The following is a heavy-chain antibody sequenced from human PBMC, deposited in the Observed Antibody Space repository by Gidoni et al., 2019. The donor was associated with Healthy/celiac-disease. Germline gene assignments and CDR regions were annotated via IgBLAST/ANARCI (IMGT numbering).Heavy chain of an antibody. CDR1: GCSISSRSYY. CDR3: ARISEEQLLV. Sequence: QLQLQESSSSLVKPTETLSLTCNVSGCSISSRSYYWGWIRHPPGKVLEWIGSIYFSGSTYYNPSLKSRVTISVDTSKNQFALKLSSVTAADTAVYYCARISEEQLLVWGQGTLVTVSS. V-gene: IGHV4-39*01. J-gene: IGHJ4*02. CDR2: IYFSGST. D-gene: IGHD6-13*01.